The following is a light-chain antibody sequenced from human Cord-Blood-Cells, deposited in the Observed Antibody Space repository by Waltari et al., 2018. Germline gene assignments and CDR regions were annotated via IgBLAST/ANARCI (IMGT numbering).Light chain of an antibody. CDR1: SSDVGSYNL. V-gene: IGLV2-23*01. Sequence: QSALTQPASVSGSPGQSITISCTGTSSDVGSYNLVPWYQQHPGKAPKLMIYEGSKRPSGVSNRFSGSKSGNTASLTISGLQAEEEADYYCCSYAGSVVFGGGTKLTVL. CDR2: EGS. J-gene: IGLJ2*01. CDR3: CSYAGSVV.